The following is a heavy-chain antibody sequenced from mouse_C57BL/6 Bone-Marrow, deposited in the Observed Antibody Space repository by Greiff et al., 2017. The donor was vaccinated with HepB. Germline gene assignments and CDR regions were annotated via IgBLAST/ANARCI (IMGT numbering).Heavy chain of an antibody. CDR2: IHPNSGST. D-gene: IGHD2-5*01. CDR1: GYTFTSYW. CDR3: ARGAYYSKFDY. V-gene: IGHV1-64*01. J-gene: IGHJ2*01. Sequence: QVQLQQSGAELVKPGASVKLSCKASGYTFTSYWMHWVKQRPGQGLEWIGMIHPNSGSTNYNEKFKSKATLTVDKSSSTAYMQLSSLTSEDSAVYYCARGAYYSKFDYWGQGTTLTVSS.